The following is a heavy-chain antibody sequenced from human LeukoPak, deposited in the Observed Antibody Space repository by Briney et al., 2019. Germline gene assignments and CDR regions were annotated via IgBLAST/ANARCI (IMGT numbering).Heavy chain of an antibody. CDR2: ISAYNGNT. CDR3: ARDTGSAFDI. CDR1: GYTFTGYY. J-gene: IGHJ3*02. V-gene: IGHV1-18*04. Sequence: ASVKVPCKASGYTFTGYYMHWVRQAPGQGLEWMGRISAYNGNTNYAQKLQGRVTMTTDTSTSTAYMELRSLRSDDTAVYYCARDTGSAFDIWGQGTMVTVSS. D-gene: IGHD4-17*01.